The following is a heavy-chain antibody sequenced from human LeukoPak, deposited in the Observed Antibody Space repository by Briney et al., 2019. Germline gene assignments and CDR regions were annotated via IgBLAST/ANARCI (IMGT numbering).Heavy chain of an antibody. CDR3: AREMITFGGQNYFDY. J-gene: IGHJ4*02. V-gene: IGHV4-39*07. CDR1: GGSISSSSYY. D-gene: IGHD3-16*01. CDR2: IYYSGST. Sequence: PSETLSLTCTVSGGSISSSSYYWGWIRQPPGKGLEWIGSIYYSGSTYYNPSLKSRVTISLDTSRNQFSLKLNSVTAADTAVYYCAREMITFGGQNYFDYWGQGTLVTVSS.